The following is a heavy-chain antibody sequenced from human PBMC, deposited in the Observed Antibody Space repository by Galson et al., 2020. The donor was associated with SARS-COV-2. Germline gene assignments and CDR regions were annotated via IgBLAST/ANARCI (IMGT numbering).Heavy chain of an antibody. CDR1: GFTFSTYW. CDR2: IKQDGNEK. CDR3: ASAWGSGGSSVYDY. J-gene: IGHJ4*02. Sequence: GGSLRLSCAASGFTFSTYWMSWVRQAPGKGLEWVANIKQDGNEKYYVDSVKGRFTISRDNAKNSLSLQMNSLRAEDTAVYYCASAWGSGGSSVYDYWGQGTLVTVSS. D-gene: IGHD2-15*01. V-gene: IGHV3-7*01.